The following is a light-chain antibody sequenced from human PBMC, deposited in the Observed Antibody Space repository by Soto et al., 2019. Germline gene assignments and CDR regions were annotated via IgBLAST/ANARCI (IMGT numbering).Light chain of an antibody. CDR2: AAS. Sequence: DIQMTQSPSSLSASVGDRVTITCRASQSISTYLNWYQQKPGKAPKLLIYAASGLQSGVPSRFSGSGSRTDFSLTISSLQPEDFATYYCQQSYRTPPYTFGQGTKLEIK. V-gene: IGKV1-39*01. J-gene: IGKJ2*01. CDR1: QSISTY. CDR3: QQSYRTPPYT.